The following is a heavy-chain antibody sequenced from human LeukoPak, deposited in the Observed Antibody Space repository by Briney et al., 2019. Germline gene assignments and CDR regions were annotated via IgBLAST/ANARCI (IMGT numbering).Heavy chain of an antibody. D-gene: IGHD3-3*01. Sequence: ASVKVSYKASGYTFTSYGISWVRQAPGQGLEWMGWISAYNGNTNYAQKLQGRVTMTTDTSTSTAYMELRSLRSDDTAVYYCACDTTIFGVVIGVYWGQGTLVTVSS. V-gene: IGHV1-18*01. CDR2: ISAYNGNT. CDR1: GYTFTSYG. J-gene: IGHJ4*02. CDR3: ACDTTIFGVVIGVY.